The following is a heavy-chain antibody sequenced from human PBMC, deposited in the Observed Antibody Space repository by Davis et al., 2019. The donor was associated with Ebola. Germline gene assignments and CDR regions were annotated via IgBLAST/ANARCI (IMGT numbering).Heavy chain of an antibody. J-gene: IGHJ4*02. V-gene: IGHV4-34*01. D-gene: IGHD1-26*01. CDR1: GGSFSGYY. CDR2: INHSGST. CDR3: ARGRGVGATYFDY. Sequence: MPGGSLRLSCAVYGGSFSGYYWSWIRQPPGKGLEWIGEINHSGSTNYNPSLKSRVTISVDTSKNQFSLKLSSVTAADTAVYYCARGRGVGATYFDYWGQGTLVTVSS.